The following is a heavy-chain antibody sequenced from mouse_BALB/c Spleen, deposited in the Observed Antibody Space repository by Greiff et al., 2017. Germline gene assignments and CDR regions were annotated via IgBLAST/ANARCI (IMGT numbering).Heavy chain of an antibody. Sequence: EVMLVESGGGLVKPGGSLKLSCAASGFTFSDYYMYWVRQTPEKRLEWVATISDGGSYTYYPDSVKGRFTISRDNAKNNLYLQMSSLKSEDTAMYYCARASMVRDWYFDVWGAGTTVTVSS. J-gene: IGHJ1*01. CDR3: ARASMVRDWYFDV. CDR2: ISDGGSYT. V-gene: IGHV5-4*02. D-gene: IGHD2-10*02. CDR1: GFTFSDYY.